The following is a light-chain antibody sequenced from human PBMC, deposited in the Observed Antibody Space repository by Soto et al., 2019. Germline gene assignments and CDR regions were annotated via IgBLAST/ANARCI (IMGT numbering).Light chain of an antibody. Sequence: DIQMTQSPSTLSASVGDRVTITCRASQIISNWFAWYQQKPGKAPKLLIYKASSLESGVPSRFSGSGSGTEFTLTISSLQHDDFATYYCQQYNNYWTFGQGTKVEIK. CDR3: QQYNNYWT. CDR1: QIISNW. CDR2: KAS. J-gene: IGKJ1*01. V-gene: IGKV1-5*03.